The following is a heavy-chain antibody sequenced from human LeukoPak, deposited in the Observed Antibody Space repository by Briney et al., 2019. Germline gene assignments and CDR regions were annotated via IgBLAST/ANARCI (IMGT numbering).Heavy chain of an antibody. CDR1: GFTFSSYA. CDR2: ISSSSSTI. J-gene: IGHJ3*02. Sequence: GGSLRLSCAASGFTFSSYAMHWVRQAPGKGLEWVSYISSSSSTIYYADSVKGRFTISRDNAKNSLYLQMNSLRAEDTAVYYCTTEMLGIVVALVAFDIWGQGTMVTVSS. CDR3: TTEMLGIVVALVAFDI. D-gene: IGHD3-22*01. V-gene: IGHV3-48*04.